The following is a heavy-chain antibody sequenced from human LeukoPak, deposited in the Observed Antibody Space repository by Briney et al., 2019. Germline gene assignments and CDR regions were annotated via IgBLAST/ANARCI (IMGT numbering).Heavy chain of an antibody. V-gene: IGHV3-23*01. J-gene: IGHJ4*02. Sequence: PGGSLRLSCTASGFTFSTYAMTWVRQAPGMGLEWVSSIIGSGGSRDYADSVKGRFTISRDNPKNTLYLQMISLRAEDTAVYYCVKSGGGYDYADYWGQGILVTVSS. D-gene: IGHD3-16*01. CDR2: IIGSGGSR. CDR3: VKSGGGYDYADY. CDR1: GFTFSTYA.